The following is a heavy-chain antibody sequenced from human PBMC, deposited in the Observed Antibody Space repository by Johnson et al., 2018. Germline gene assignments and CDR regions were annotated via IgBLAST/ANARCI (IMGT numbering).Heavy chain of an antibody. CDR2: ISTNRRST. CDR1: GFVLSSYN. J-gene: IGHJ4*02. D-gene: IGHD3-10*01. V-gene: IGHV3-21*01. CDR3: ARDRWGERSDFDY. Sequence: VQLVQSGGGLVKPGGSXRLSCAASGFVLSSYNMNWVRQSPGKGLDWISSISTNRRSTYYAESVKGRFTISRDNIKSSLYLQMTSLRTEDTAIYYCARDRWGERSDFDYWGQGTLVTVSS.